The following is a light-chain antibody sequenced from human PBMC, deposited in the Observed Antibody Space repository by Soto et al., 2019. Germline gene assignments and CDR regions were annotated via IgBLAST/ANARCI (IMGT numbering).Light chain of an antibody. V-gene: IGKV1-39*01. CDR3: QQSYSTPYT. CDR1: QSISTY. Sequence: DIPMTQSPSSLSASVGGRVTITCRASQSISTYLNWYQHKPGKAPNLLIHAASSLQSGVPSRFSGSGSGTDFTLTISSLQPEDFATYYCQQSYSTPYTFGQGTKLEIK. J-gene: IGKJ2*01. CDR2: AAS.